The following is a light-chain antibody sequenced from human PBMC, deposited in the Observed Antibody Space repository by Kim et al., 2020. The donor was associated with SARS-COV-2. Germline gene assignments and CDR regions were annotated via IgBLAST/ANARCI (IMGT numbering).Light chain of an antibody. V-gene: IGKV1D-12*01. CDR1: QGISSW. J-gene: IGKJ2*01. Sequence: EAGGDRVTRTWRESQGISSWLAWYQQKPGKDPKLLRYAAYRLKSGVPSRFSGSGSGTDFTLNISSLQPEEFATYYCQQANSFPRTFGQGTKLEI. CDR3: QQANSFPRT. CDR2: AAY.